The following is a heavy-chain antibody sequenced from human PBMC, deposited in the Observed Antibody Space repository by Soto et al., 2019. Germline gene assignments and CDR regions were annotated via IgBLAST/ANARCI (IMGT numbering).Heavy chain of an antibody. CDR3: ARQEIRSGVVEY. CDR1: GCSISSSSYY. J-gene: IGHJ4*02. CDR2: IYYSGST. D-gene: IGHD3-10*01. V-gene: IGHV4-39*01. Sequence: SGTLSLTCTVSGCSISSSSYYWGWIRQPPGKGLEWIGRIYYSGSTYYNPSLKSRVTISVDTSKNQFSLKLSSVTAADTAVYYCARQEIRSGVVEYWGQGTLVTVS.